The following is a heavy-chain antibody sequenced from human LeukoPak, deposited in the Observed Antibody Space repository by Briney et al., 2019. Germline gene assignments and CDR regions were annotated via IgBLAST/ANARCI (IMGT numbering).Heavy chain of an antibody. CDR3: VREARGYHYTYFDY. CDR1: GFTFSSYW. D-gene: IGHD5-18*01. V-gene: IGHV3-7*01. CDR2: IKQDGSEK. Sequence: GASLRLSCAASGFTFSSYWMSWVRQAPGKGLERVANIKQDGSEKYYVDSVKGRFTISRDNARNSLYLQMNSLRAGDTAVYYCVREARGYHYTYFDYWGQGTLVTVSS. J-gene: IGHJ4*02.